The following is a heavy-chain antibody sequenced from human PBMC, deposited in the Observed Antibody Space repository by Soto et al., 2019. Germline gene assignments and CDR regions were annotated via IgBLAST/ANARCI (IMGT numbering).Heavy chain of an antibody. CDR1: GFTFSSYA. CDR3: AKEENYDILTGYQAFDY. Sequence: GGSLRLSCAASGFTFSSYAMSWVRQAPGKGLEWVSAISGSGGSTYYADSVKGRFTISRDNSKNTLYLQMNSLRAEDTAVYYCAKEENYDILTGYQAFDYWGQGTLVTVSS. D-gene: IGHD3-9*01. CDR2: ISGSGGST. J-gene: IGHJ4*02. V-gene: IGHV3-23*01.